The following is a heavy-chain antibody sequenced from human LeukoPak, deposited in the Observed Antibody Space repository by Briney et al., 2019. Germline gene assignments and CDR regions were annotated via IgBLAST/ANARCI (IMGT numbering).Heavy chain of an antibody. CDR1: GGSFSGYY. CDR3: ARDGSSSWYYFDY. J-gene: IGHJ4*02. CDR2: INHSGST. D-gene: IGHD6-13*01. Sequence: PSETLSLTCAVYGGSFSGYYWSWIRQPPGKGLEWIGEINHSGSTNYNPSLKSRVTISVDTSKNQFSLKLSSVTAADTAVYYCARDGSSSWYYFDYWGQGTLVTVSS. V-gene: IGHV4-34*01.